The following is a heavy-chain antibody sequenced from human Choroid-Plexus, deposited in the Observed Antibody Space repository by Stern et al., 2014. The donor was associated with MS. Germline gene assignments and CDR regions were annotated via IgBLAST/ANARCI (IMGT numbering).Heavy chain of an antibody. J-gene: IGHJ4*02. Sequence: VQLVESGGGVAQPGRPLILSCAASGFTFSNFGMHWVRQAPGKGLEWVALISYAGSDKYYAASVKGRFTIFRDNSKNTLYMHMNSLRAEDTAVYYCAKDRQWSTYFFDYWGQGSLVTVSS. CDR2: ISYAGSDK. CDR1: GFTFSNFG. V-gene: IGHV3-30*18. CDR3: AKDRQWSTYFFDY. D-gene: IGHD2-15*01.